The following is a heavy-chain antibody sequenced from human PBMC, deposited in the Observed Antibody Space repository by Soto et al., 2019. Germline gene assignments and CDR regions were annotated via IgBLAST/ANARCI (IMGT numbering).Heavy chain of an antibody. CDR2: YEAEDGEP. CDR1: GYTFNDFS. Sequence: VQLVQSGAEVKKPGASVKVSCKMSGYTFNDFSMRWLRQAPGQGLEWMGGYEAEDGEPLYAQRFQGRVTMTEDTSTRTAYMELRGLRFEDTAVYYCAIGVAATGIFDYWGQGTLVIVSS. D-gene: IGHD6-13*01. V-gene: IGHV1-24*01. J-gene: IGHJ4*02. CDR3: AIGVAATGIFDY.